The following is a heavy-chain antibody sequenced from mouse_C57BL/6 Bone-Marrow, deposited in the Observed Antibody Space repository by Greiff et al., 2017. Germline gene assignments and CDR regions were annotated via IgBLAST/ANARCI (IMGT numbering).Heavy chain of an antibody. J-gene: IGHJ2*01. Sequence: EVKLVESGGGLVKPGGSLKLSCAASGFTFSSYAMSWVRQTPEKRLEWVATISDGGSYTYYPDNVKGRFTISRDNAKNNLYLQMSHLKSEDTAMYYCARVLYSNYVDYWGQGTTLTVSS. CDR3: ARVLYSNYVDY. CDR2: ISDGGSYT. D-gene: IGHD2-5*01. CDR1: GFTFSSYA. V-gene: IGHV5-4*03.